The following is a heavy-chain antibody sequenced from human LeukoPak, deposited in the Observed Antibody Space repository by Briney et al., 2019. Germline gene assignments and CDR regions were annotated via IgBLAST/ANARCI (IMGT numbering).Heavy chain of an antibody. J-gene: IGHJ4*02. V-gene: IGHV3-64D*09. CDR1: GFTFSNYA. Sequence: GGSLRLSCAASGFTFSNYAMTWVRQAPGKGLEYVSAISSNGGSTYYADSVKGRFTISRDNSKNTLYLQMSSLRAEDTAVYYCVKDPSSYGSYYFDYWGQGTLVTVSS. D-gene: IGHD5-18*01. CDR2: ISSNGGST. CDR3: VKDPSSYGSYYFDY.